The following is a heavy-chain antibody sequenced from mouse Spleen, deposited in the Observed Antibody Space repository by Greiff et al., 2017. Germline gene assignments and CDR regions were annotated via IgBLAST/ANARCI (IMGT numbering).Heavy chain of an antibody. D-gene: IGHD2-4*01. CDR1: GFSLTSYG. V-gene: IGHV2-2*01. Sequence: QVQLKESGPGLVQPSQSLSITCTVSGFSLTSYGVHWVRQSPGKGLEWLGVIWSGGSTDYNAAFISRLSISKDNSKSQVFLKMNSLQADDTAIYYCARKNYDYDKGYAMDYWGQGTSVTVSS. CDR2: IWSGGST. J-gene: IGHJ4*01. CDR3: ARKNYDYDKGYAMDY.